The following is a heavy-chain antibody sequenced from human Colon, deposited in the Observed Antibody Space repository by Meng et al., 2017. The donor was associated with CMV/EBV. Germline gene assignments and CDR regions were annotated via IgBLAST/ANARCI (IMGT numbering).Heavy chain of an antibody. J-gene: IGHJ6*02. CDR2: ISFDGSNK. D-gene: IGHD4-23*01. Sequence: GESLKISCAATGFTFSDYNFHWVRQAPGKGLEWVALISFDGSNKYYADSVKGRFPISRDNSKNTVFLQIESLRADDTAVYYCAATMVVMDYYYGMDVWGQGTTVTVSS. CDR1: GFTFSDYN. V-gene: IGHV3-30-3*01. CDR3: AATMVVMDYYYGMDV.